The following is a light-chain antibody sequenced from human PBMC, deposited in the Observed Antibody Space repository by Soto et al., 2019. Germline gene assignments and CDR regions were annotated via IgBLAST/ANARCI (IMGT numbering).Light chain of an antibody. CDR1: QGIRND. CDR3: HQYNNWRT. J-gene: IGKJ1*01. V-gene: IGKV1-6*01. Sequence: AIQMTQSPSSLSASVGDRVTITCRASQGIRNDLGWYQQKPGKAPKLLIYAASSLQSGVPARLSGSGSGTDFTLTISSLQSEDLAVYYCHQYNNWRTFGQGTKVDIK. CDR2: AAS.